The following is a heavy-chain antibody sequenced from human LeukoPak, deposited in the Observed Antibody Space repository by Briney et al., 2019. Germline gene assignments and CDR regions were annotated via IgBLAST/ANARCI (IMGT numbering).Heavy chain of an antibody. J-gene: IGHJ4*02. CDR3: AKDSYDSSGSRYDY. Sequence: RGSLRLSCTASGFAFSSYAMSWVRQAPGVGLEWVSAIDGGGGRTWHADSVRGRFTISRDNSKNTLFMQMNSLRAEDTAVYYCAKDSYDSSGSRYDYWGQGTLVTVSS. D-gene: IGHD3-22*01. V-gene: IGHV3-23*01. CDR2: IDGGGGRT. CDR1: GFAFSSYA.